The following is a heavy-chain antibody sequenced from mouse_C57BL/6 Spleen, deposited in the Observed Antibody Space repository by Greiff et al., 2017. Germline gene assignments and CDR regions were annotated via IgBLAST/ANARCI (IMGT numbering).Heavy chain of an antibody. J-gene: IGHJ1*03. D-gene: IGHD2-4*01. CDR1: GYTFTSYW. V-gene: IGHV1-50*01. CDR3: ARNLYDYDWYFDV. CDR2: IDPSDSYT. Sequence: VQLQQPGAELVKPGASVKLSCKASGYTFTSYWMQWVKQRPGQGLEWIGEIDPSDSYTNYNQKFKGKATLTVDTSSSTAYMQLSSLTSEDSAVYYCARNLYDYDWYFDVWGTGTTVTVSS.